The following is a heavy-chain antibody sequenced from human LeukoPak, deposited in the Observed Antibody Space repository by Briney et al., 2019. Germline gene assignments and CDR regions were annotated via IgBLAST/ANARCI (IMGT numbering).Heavy chain of an antibody. CDR3: ARDAMIVVVITLDY. V-gene: IGHV1-8*01. CDR1: GYTFTSYD. CDR2: MNPNRGNT. D-gene: IGHD3-22*01. Sequence: ASVKVSCKASGYTFTSYDINWVRQATGQGLEWMGWMNPNRGNTGYAQKFRGRVTIPRHTPISTAYMELSSLRSEDTAVYYCARDAMIVVVITLDYWGQGTLVTVSS. J-gene: IGHJ4*02.